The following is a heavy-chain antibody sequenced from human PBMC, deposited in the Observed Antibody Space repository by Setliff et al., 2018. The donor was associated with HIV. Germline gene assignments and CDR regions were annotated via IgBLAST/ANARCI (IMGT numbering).Heavy chain of an antibody. CDR2: IIHSGSI. D-gene: IGHD5-12*01. V-gene: IGHV4-34*01. J-gene: IGHJ4*02. CDR1: GGSFNDYY. Sequence: LSLTCAVYGGSFNDYYWSWIRQPPGKGLEWIGEIIHSGSINYNPSLKSRVTISVDTYNNQFSLNMNSVNAADTAVYYCARGYASGYDAYGYWGQGTLVTVPQ. CDR3: ARGYASGYDAYGY.